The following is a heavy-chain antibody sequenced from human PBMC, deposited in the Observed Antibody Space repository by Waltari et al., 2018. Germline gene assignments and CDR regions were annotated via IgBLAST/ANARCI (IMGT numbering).Heavy chain of an antibody. CDR3: ARDRGRGLYLDS. D-gene: IGHD2-15*01. CDR2: IHGSGRT. J-gene: IGHJ4*02. Sequence: QLQLRESGPGLVKPSGTLSLTCSVSGDSVTSNYWWSWVRQPPERGLEWIGQIHGSGRTNYNPSLESRVTISIDMSNNQFSLKVTSTTAADTAVYYCARDRGRGLYLDSWGQGTLVTVSP. V-gene: IGHV4-4*02. CDR1: GDSVTSNYW.